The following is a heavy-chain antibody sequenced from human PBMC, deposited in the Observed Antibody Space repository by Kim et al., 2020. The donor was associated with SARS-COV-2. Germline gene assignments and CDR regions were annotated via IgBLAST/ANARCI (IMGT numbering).Heavy chain of an antibody. CDR3: ARGHSGSYYDAFDI. V-gene: IGHV1-3*01. D-gene: IGHD1-26*01. J-gene: IGHJ3*02. Sequence: SQNFQGRVTITRDTSANTAHVELSSLRSEDTAVYYCARGHSGSYYDAFDIWGQGTMVTVSS.